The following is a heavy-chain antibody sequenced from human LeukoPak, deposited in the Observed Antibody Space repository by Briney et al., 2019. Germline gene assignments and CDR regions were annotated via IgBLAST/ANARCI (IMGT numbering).Heavy chain of an antibody. Sequence: ASVKASCKASGYTFTSYDINWVRQATGQGLEWMGWMNPNSGNTGYAQKFQGRVTMTRNTSISTAYMELSSLRSEDTAVYYCTRGRGGDVIDAFDIWGQGTMVTVSS. CDR3: TRGRGGDVIDAFDI. V-gene: IGHV1-8*01. CDR2: MNPNSGNT. J-gene: IGHJ3*02. CDR1: GYTFTSYD. D-gene: IGHD3-16*01.